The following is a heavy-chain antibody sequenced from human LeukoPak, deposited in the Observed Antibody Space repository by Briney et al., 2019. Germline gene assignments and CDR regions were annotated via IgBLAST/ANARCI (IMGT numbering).Heavy chain of an antibody. CDR3: ARGRYDFWSGYYSVYFDY. CDR2: IYSGGST. J-gene: IGHJ4*02. CDR1: GFTFSSYA. Sequence: GGSLRLSCAASGFTFSSYAMSWVRQAPGKGLEWVSVIYSGGSTYYADSVKGRFTISRDNSKNTLYLQMNSLRAEDTAVYYCARGRYDFWSGYYSVYFDYWGQGTLVTVSS. V-gene: IGHV3-53*01. D-gene: IGHD3-3*01.